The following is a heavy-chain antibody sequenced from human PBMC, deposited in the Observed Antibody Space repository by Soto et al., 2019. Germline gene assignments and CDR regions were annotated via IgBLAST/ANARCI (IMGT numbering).Heavy chain of an antibody. CDR3: ARDDPGGYDNGMDV. CDR2: IIPIFGTA. V-gene: IGHV1-69*13. Sequence: SVKVSCKASGGTFSSYAISWVRQAPGQGLEWMGGIIPIFGTANYAQKFQGRVTITADESTSTAYMELSSLRSEDTAVYYCARDDPGGYDNGMDVWGQGTTVTVSS. J-gene: IGHJ6*02. CDR1: GGTFSSYA. D-gene: IGHD3-22*01.